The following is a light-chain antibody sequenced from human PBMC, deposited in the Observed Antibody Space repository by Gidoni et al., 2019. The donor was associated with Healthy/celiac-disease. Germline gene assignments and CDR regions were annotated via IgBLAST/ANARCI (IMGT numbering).Light chain of an antibody. CDR2: AAS. Sequence: DIQMTQSPSSLSASVGDSVTITCRASQGISNYLAWYQQKPGKVPKLLIYAASTLHSGVPSRFSGSGSGTDFTLTISSLQPEDVATYYCQKYNSARITFGQGTRLEIK. V-gene: IGKV1-27*01. CDR3: QKYNSARIT. J-gene: IGKJ5*01. CDR1: QGISNY.